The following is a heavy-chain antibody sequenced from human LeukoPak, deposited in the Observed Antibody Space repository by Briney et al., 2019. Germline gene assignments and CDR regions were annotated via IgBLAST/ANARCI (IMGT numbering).Heavy chain of an antibody. Sequence: SETLSLTCAVYGGSFSGYYWSWIRQPPGKGLEWIGEINHSGSTNYNPSPKSRVTISVDTSKNQFSLKLSSVTAADTAVYYCARLGAPLEFDYWGQGALVTVSS. V-gene: IGHV4-34*01. CDR3: ARLGAPLEFDY. CDR1: GGSFSGYY. D-gene: IGHD4/OR15-4a*01. J-gene: IGHJ4*02. CDR2: INHSGST.